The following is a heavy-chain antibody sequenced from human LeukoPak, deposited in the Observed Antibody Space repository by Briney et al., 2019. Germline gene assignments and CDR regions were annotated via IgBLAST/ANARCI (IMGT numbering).Heavy chain of an antibody. V-gene: IGHV4-30-2*01. CDR3: ARVGDYYDSTWADAFDI. CDR2: IYHSGST. CDR1: GGSISSGGYY. J-gene: IGHJ3*02. Sequence: SETLSLTCTVSGGSISSGGYYWSWIRQPPGKGLEWIGYIYHSGSTYYNPSLKSRVTISVDRSKNQFSLKLSSVTAADTAVYYCARVGDYYDSTWADAFDIWGQGTMVTVSS. D-gene: IGHD3-22*01.